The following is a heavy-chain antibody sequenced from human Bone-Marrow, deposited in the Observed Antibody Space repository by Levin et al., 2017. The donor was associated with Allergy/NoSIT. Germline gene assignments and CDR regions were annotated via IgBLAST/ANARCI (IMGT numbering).Heavy chain of an antibody. V-gene: IGHV4-31*03. D-gene: IGHD4-11*01. J-gene: IGHJ3*02. CDR1: GGSISSGGYY. CDR2: IYYSGST. CDR3: ARDGGDYNKAFDI. Sequence: LRLSCTVSGGSISSGGYYWSWIRQHPGKGLEWIGYIYYSGSTYYNPSLKSRVTISVDTSKNQFSLKLSAVTAADTAVYYCARDGGDYNKAFDIWGQGTMVTVSS.